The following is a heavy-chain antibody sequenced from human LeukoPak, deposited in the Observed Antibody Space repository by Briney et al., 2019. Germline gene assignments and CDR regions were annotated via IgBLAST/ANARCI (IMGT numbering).Heavy chain of an antibody. D-gene: IGHD2-2*01. Sequence: GGSLRLSCAASGYTFSSYAMSWARQAPGKGLEWVSAISGSGGSTYYADSVKGRFTISRDNSKNTLYLQMNSLRAEDTAVYYCAKGVVVPAAIPYWGQGTLVTVSS. CDR1: GYTFSSYA. V-gene: IGHV3-23*01. J-gene: IGHJ4*02. CDR2: ISGSGGST. CDR3: AKGVVVPAAIPY.